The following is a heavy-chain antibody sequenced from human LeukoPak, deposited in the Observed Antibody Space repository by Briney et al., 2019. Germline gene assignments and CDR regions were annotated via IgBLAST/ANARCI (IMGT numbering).Heavy chain of an antibody. CDR2: INPNSGGT. J-gene: IGHJ5*02. CDR1: GYTFTGYY. D-gene: IGHD6-25*01. Sequence: ASLKVSCKASGYTFTGYYMHWVRQAPGQGPEWMGWINPNSGGTNYAQKFQGRVTMTRDTSISTAYMELSRLRSEDTAVYYCARASGRQQFDPWGQGTLVTVSS. V-gene: IGHV1-2*02. CDR3: ARASGRQQFDP.